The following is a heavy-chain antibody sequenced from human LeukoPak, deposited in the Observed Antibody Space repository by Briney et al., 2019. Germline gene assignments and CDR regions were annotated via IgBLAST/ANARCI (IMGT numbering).Heavy chain of an antibody. V-gene: IGHV4-34*01. CDR2: INHSGST. J-gene: IGHJ6*03. Sequence: PSETLSLTCAVYGGSFSGYYWSWIRQPPGKGLEWIGEINHSGSTNYNPSLKSRVTISVDTSKNQFSLKLSSVTAADTAVYYCARRSRGEAGEIYGTDYYYYYYMDVWGKGTTVTISS. CDR1: GGSFSGYY. CDR3: ARRSRGEAGEIYGTDYYYYYYMDV. D-gene: IGHD3-16*01.